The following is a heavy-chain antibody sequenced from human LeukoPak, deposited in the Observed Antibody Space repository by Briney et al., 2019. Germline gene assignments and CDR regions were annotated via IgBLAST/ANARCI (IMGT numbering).Heavy chain of an antibody. J-gene: IGHJ4*02. Sequence: GGSLRLSCAASGFTFSSHAMSWVRQAPGKGLECVSSIGSSGATFYADSVKGRFTISRDNSKNTLFLQMNSLRAEDTAVYFCAKVTAWYSSSWYLAYWGQGTLVTVSS. CDR3: AKVTAWYSSSWYLAY. CDR1: GFTFSSHA. D-gene: IGHD6-13*01. V-gene: IGHV3-23*01. CDR2: IGSSGAT.